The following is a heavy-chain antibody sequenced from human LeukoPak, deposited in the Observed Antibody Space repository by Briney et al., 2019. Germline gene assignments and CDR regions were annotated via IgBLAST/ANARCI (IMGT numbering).Heavy chain of an antibody. CDR2: ISYDGSNK. D-gene: IGHD5-24*01. Sequence: PGGSLRLSCAASGFTFSSYSMYWVRQAPGKGLEWVAVISYDGSNKYYADSVKARFTISRDNSKNTLYLQMNSLRAEDTAVYYCAKDYLPRWLQHYFDYWGQGTLVTVSS. CDR1: GFTFSSYS. CDR3: AKDYLPRWLQHYFDY. V-gene: IGHV3-30*18. J-gene: IGHJ4*02.